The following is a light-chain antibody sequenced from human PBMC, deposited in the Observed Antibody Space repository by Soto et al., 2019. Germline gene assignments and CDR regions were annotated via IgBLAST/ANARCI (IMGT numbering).Light chain of an antibody. CDR1: QSVSSN. CDR2: GAS. CDR3: QQYNNWPWT. Sequence: EIVMRQSPSTLSVSPLERATLSCMSIQSVSSNLAWYQQKPGQAPRLLIYGASTRSTGIPARFSGSGSGTEFTLTISSLQSEDFAVYYCQQYNNWPWTFGQGTKVDI. V-gene: IGKV3-15*01. J-gene: IGKJ1*01.